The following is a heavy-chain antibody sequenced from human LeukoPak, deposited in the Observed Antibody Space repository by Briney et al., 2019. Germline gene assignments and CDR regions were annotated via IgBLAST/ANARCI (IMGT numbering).Heavy chain of an antibody. CDR2: IYYSGST. D-gene: IGHD5-18*01. V-gene: IGHV4-39*07. Sequence: PSETLSLTCTVSGGSISSSSYYWGWIRQPPGKGLEWIGSIYYSGSTYYNPSLKSRVTTSVDTSKNQFSLKLSSVTAADTAVYYCASLDIYGQQYYFDYWGQGTLVTVSS. J-gene: IGHJ4*02. CDR3: ASLDIYGQQYYFDY. CDR1: GGSISSSSYY.